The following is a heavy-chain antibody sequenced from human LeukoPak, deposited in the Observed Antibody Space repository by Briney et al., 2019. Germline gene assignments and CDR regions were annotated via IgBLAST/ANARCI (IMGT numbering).Heavy chain of an antibody. CDR1: GGSIGSYY. CDR2: IYYSGST. V-gene: IGHV4-59*08. CDR3: ARQQYCSGGRSCWFDP. J-gene: IGHJ5*02. Sequence: PSETLSLTCTVSGGSIGSYYWSWIRQPPGKGLEWIGYIYYSGSTNYNPSLKSRVTISVDTSKNQFSLKLSFVTAADTAVYYCARQQYCSGGRSCWFDPWGQGTLVTVSS. D-gene: IGHD2-15*01.